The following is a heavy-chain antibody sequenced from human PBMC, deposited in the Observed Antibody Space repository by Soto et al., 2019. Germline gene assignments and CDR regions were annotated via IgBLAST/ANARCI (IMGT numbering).Heavy chain of an antibody. CDR1: GYTFTSYA. Sequence: QVQLVQSGAEVKKPGASVKVSCKASGYTFTSYAMHWVRQAPGQRLEWMGWINAGNGNTKYSQKFQGRVTITRDTSASTAYMELSSLRSEDTAVYYCARGFLGYCSGGSCDYYYYYYMDVWGKGTTVTVSS. V-gene: IGHV1-3*01. D-gene: IGHD2-15*01. J-gene: IGHJ6*03. CDR3: ARGFLGYCSGGSCDYYYYYYMDV. CDR2: INAGNGNT.